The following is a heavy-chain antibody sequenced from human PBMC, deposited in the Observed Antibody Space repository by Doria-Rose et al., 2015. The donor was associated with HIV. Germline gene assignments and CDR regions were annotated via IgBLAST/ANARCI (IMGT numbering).Heavy chain of an antibody. V-gene: IGHV4-34*01. J-gene: IGHJ4*02. Sequence: QLQLQESGAGLLKPSETPSLTCAVYGGSLSGYYWSWIRQPPGKGLEWIGEINDSGSTNYNPSLKSRVPISVDTSKNKFSLRLSSVTVADTAVYYCVRTKFLEWLWHYFAYWGQGALVTVSS. D-gene: IGHD3-3*01. CDR3: VRTKFLEWLWHYFAY. CDR2: INDSGST. CDR1: GGSLSGYY.